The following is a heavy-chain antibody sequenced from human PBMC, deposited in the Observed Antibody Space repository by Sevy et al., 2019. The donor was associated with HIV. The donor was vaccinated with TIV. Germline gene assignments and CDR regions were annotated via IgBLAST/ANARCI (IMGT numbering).Heavy chain of an antibody. V-gene: IGHV3-66*02. CDR2: IFGSGST. CDR3: VSLFLSYRSGWSYFDY. CDR1: GFTVNDKY. D-gene: IGHD6-19*01. Sequence: GGSLRLSCAISGFTVNDKYIIWVRQAPGKGLEWDSFIFGSGSTYYADSAKGRFTISRDNSKNTVDLQMNSVRSEDTAVYYCVSLFLSYRSGWSYFDYWGQGTLVTVSS. J-gene: IGHJ4*02.